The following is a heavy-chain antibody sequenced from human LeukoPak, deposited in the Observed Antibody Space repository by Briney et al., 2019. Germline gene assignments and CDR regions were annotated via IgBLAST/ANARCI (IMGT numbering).Heavy chain of an antibody. J-gene: IGHJ4*02. V-gene: IGHV4-59*01. CDR1: GGSISSYY. CDR2: IYYSGST. CDR3: ARIGHEDYYFDY. Sequence: SETLSLTCTVSGGSISSYYWSWIRQPPGKGLEWIGYIYYSGSTNYNPSLKSRVTISVDTSKNQFSLKLSSVTAADTAVYHCARIGHEDYYFDYWGQGTLVTVSS.